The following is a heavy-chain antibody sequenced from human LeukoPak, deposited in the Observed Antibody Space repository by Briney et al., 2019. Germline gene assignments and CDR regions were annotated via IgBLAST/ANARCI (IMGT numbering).Heavy chain of an antibody. Sequence: GSLRLSCAASGFTFSDYYMSWIRQAPGKGLEWIGSIYHSGSTYYNPSLKSRVTISVDTSKNQFSLKLSSVTAADTAVYYCARAGFDAFDIWGQGTMVTVSS. V-gene: IGHV4-38-2*01. CDR1: GFTFSDYY. CDR3: ARAGFDAFDI. CDR2: IYHSGST. J-gene: IGHJ3*02.